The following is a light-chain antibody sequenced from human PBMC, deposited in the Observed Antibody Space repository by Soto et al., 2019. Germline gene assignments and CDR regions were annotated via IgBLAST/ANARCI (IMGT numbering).Light chain of an antibody. V-gene: IGKV3-11*01. CDR1: QSVSSY. CDR3: QQRSNWPPKWT. CDR2: DAS. Sequence: EIVLTQSPATLSLSPGERATLSCRASQSVSSYLAWYQQKPGQAPRLLIYDASNRATGIPARFSGSGSGTDFTLTISILEPEDYAVYYCQQRSNWPPKWTFGQGTNVEIK. J-gene: IGKJ1*01.